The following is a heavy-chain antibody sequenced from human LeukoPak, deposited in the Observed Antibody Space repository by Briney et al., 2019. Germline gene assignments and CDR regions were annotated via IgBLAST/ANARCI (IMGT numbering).Heavy chain of an antibody. V-gene: IGHV3-43*02. CDR3: AKDTPLFYHYYGIDV. CDR1: GLNLDAYA. J-gene: IGHJ6*02. CDR2: ISVDGTIT. Sequence: PGGSLRLSCAASGLNLDAYAMHWVRQAPGKGLEWVSLISVDGTITYYADSVKGRFTISRDNSKDSLFLEMNSLRSEDTALYYCAKDTPLFYHYYGIDVWGQGTTVTVSS.